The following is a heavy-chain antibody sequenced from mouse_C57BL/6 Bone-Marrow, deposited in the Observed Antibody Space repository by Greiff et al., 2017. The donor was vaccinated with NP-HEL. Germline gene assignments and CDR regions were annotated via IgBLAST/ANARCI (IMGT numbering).Heavy chain of an antibody. CDR3: ARRWNYYGSSYCYWYFDV. CDR1: GFTFSSYG. Sequence: EVHLVESGGDLVKPGGSLKLSCAASGFTFSSYGMSWVRQTPDKRLEWVATISSGGSYTYYPDSVKGRFTISRDNAKNTLYLQMSSLKSEDTAMYYCARRWNYYGSSYCYWYFDVWGTGTTVTVSS. D-gene: IGHD1-1*01. J-gene: IGHJ1*03. V-gene: IGHV5-6*01. CDR2: ISSGGSYT.